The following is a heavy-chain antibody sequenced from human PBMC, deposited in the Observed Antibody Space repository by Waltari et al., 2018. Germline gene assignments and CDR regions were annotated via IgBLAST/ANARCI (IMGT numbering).Heavy chain of an antibody. J-gene: IGHJ5*02. D-gene: IGHD2-8*01. Sequence: QVQLVQSGAEVKKPGASVKVSCKVSGYTLTELSMHWVRQAPGKGLEWMGGVDHEEGETIYAQKFQGRVTVTEDTSTDTAYMELSSLRSEDTAVYYCATDYNGPYENWFDPWGQGTLVTVSS. CDR1: GYTLTELS. V-gene: IGHV1-24*01. CDR3: ATDYNGPYENWFDP. CDR2: VDHEEGET.